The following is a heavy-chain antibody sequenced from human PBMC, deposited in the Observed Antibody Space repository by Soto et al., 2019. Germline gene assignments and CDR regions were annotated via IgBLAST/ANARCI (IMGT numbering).Heavy chain of an antibody. V-gene: IGHV3-7*01. CDR3: ARIASSGRGWDV. Sequence: EVQLVESGGGLVQPGGSLRLSCVDSGFTFSRYWMSWVRQAPVKGLEWVGNIKQDGSEENYVDSVKGRFTISRDNAKNSMDLQMNSLRAEDTAVYYCARIASSGRGWDVWGQGTTVVVSS. CDR1: GFTFSRYW. D-gene: IGHD3-10*01. CDR2: IKQDGSEE. J-gene: IGHJ6*02.